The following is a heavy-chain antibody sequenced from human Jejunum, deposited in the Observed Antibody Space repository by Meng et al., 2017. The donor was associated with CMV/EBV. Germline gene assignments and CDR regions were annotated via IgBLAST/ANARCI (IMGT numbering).Heavy chain of an antibody. Sequence: GFTFSSYAMNWVRQAPGKGLEWVSSTSGSGGSTYHADAVKGRFTISRDNSKNTLFLQMNSLRVEDTAVYYCARGTGSASSYSLHPWGQGTRVTVSS. D-gene: IGHD1-26*01. V-gene: IGHV3-23*01. CDR3: ARGTGSASSYSLHP. CDR1: GFTFSSYA. J-gene: IGHJ5*02. CDR2: TSGSGGST.